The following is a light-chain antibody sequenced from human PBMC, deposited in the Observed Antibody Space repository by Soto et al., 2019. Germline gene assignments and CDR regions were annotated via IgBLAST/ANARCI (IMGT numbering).Light chain of an antibody. Sequence: QSVLTQPPSVSGAPGQRVTISCTGSSSNIGAAYDVPWYQQLPGTAPKLLIYANTNRPSGVPGRFSGSKSGTSASLDITGSQANDEADYYCQSYDRCLSGYVFGTGTKVTVL. J-gene: IGLJ1*01. CDR2: ANT. CDR1: SSNIGAAYD. V-gene: IGLV1-40*01. CDR3: QSYDRCLSGYV.